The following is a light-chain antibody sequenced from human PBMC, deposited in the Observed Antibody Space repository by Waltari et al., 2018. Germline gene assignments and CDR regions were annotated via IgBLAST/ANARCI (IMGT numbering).Light chain of an antibody. J-gene: IGKJ4*01. CDR2: AAS. CDR3: QQANTFPLT. V-gene: IGKV1-12*01. Sequence: DIQMTQSPSSVSASVGDRVSITCRASQGIGNWLAWYQQKPGKAPELLIYAASSLQSGVPSRFSGSGSGTDFTLTISSLQPEDFATYYCQQANTFPLTFGGGTKLDIK. CDR1: QGIGNW.